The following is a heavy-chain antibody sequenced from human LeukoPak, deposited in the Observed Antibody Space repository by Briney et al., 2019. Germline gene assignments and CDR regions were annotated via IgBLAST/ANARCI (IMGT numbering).Heavy chain of an antibody. V-gene: IGHV1-69*13. J-gene: IGHJ4*02. D-gene: IGHD6-13*01. CDR1: GGTFSSYA. CDR2: IIPIFGTA. Sequence: SVKVSCKASGGTFSSYAISWVRQAPGQGLERMGGIIPIFGTANYAQKFQGRVTITADESTSTAYMELSSLRSEDTAVYYCARAPIFILGIAAPEGYYFGDWGKVALVTVS. CDR3: ARAPIFILGIAAPEGYYFGD.